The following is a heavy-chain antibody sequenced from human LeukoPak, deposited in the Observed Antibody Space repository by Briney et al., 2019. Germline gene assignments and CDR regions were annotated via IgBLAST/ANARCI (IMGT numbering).Heavy chain of an antibody. CDR1: GFTFSSYG. CDR3: ARDEATYYYYYGMDV. V-gene: IGHV3-21*01. J-gene: IGHJ6*02. CDR2: ISSSSSYI. Sequence: GRSLRLSCAASGFTFSSYGMNWVRQAPGKGLEWVSSISSSSSYIYYADSVKGRFTISRDNAKNSLYLQMNSLRAEDTAVYYCARDEATYYYYYGMDVWGQGTTVTVSS.